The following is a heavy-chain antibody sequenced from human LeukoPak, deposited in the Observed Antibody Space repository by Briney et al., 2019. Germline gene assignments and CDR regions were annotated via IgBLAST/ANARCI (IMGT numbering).Heavy chain of an antibody. CDR1: GGSISIYY. CDR3: ARDRELGS. Sequence: SETLSLTCIVSGGSISIYYWNWIRQPPGKGLEWIGYIYNSGSTDYNPSLKRRVTISADTSKDQFSLKLTSVTAADTAVYYCARDRELGSWGQGILVTVSS. V-gene: IGHV4-59*01. CDR2: IYNSGST. D-gene: IGHD3-16*01. J-gene: IGHJ5*02.